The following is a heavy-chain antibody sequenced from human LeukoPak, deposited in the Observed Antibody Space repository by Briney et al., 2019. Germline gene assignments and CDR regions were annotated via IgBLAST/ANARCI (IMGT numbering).Heavy chain of an antibody. J-gene: IGHJ3*02. V-gene: IGHV1-18*01. CDR2: ISAYNGNT. CDR3: ARDSLLWFGELASHDAFDI. Sequence: GASVKVSCKASGYTFTSYGISWVRQAPGQGLEWMGWISAYNGNTNYAQKLQGRVTMTTDTSTSTAYMELRSLRSDDTAVYYCARDSLLWFGELASHDAFDIWGQGTMVTVSS. CDR1: GYTFTSYG. D-gene: IGHD3-10*01.